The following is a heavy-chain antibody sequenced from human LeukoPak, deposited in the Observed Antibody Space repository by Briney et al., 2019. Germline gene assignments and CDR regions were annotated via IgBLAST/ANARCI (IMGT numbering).Heavy chain of an antibody. Sequence: PSETLSLTCTVSGDSISSSSSYWGWIRQPPGEGLEWIGSIYYSGSTYYNPSLKSRVTISVDTPKNQFSLKVNSVTAADTAVYYCARALGLYGSGSSYYFDYWGQGTLLTVSS. CDR3: ARALGLYGSGSSYYFDY. D-gene: IGHD3-10*01. J-gene: IGHJ4*02. CDR2: IYYSGST. V-gene: IGHV4-39*07. CDR1: GDSISSSSSY.